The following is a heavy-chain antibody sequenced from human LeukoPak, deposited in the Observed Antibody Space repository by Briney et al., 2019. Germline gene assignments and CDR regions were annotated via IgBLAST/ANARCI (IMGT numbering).Heavy chain of an antibody. CDR3: VGTMMFDY. CDR2: IYHSGST. CDR1: GYSISSGYY. V-gene: IGHV4-38-2*02. D-gene: IGHD3-22*01. J-gene: IGHJ4*02. Sequence: PSETLSLTCTVSGYSISSGYYWGWIRQPPGKGLEWIGSIYHSGSTYYNPSLKSRVTISVDTSKNQFSLKLSSVTAADTAVYYCVGTMMFDYWGQGTLVTVSS.